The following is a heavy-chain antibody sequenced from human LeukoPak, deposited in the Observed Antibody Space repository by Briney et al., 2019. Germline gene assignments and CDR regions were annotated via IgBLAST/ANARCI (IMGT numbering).Heavy chain of an antibody. CDR1: GGSISSYY. Sequence: PSETLSLTCTVSGGSISSYYWSWIRQPPGRGLEWIGYIYYSGSTNYNPSLKSRVTISVDTSKNQFSLKLSSVTAADTAVYYCARETSQKGAHYMDVWGKGTTVTISS. J-gene: IGHJ6*03. D-gene: IGHD3-16*01. V-gene: IGHV4-59*01. CDR2: IYYSGST. CDR3: ARETSQKGAHYMDV.